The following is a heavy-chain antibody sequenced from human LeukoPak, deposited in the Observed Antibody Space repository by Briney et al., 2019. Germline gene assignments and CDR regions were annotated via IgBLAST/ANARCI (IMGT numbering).Heavy chain of an antibody. CDR2: INHSGST. CDR1: GGSISSGSFY. J-gene: IGHJ4*02. Sequence: TPSETLSLTCTVSGGSISSGSFYWSWIRQPPGKGLEWIGEINHSGSTNYNPSLKSRVTISVDTSKNQFSLKLSSVTAADTAVYYCARQPYDYYFDYWGQGTLVTVSS. D-gene: IGHD3-16*01. CDR3: ARQPYDYYFDY. V-gene: IGHV4-39*01.